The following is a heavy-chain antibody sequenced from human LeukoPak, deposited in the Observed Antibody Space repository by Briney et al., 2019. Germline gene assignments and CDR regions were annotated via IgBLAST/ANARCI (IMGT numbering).Heavy chain of an antibody. CDR3: ARGVPAAIGAFDI. D-gene: IGHD2-2*01. J-gene: IGHJ3*02. CDR1: GGSISSGGYS. V-gene: IGHV4-30-2*01. Sequence: SETLSLTCAVSGGSISSGGYSWSWIRQPPGKGLEWIAYIYHSGSTYYNPSLKSRVTISVDRSKNQFSLKLSSVTAADTAVYYCARGVPAAIGAFDIWGQGTMVTVSS. CDR2: IYHSGST.